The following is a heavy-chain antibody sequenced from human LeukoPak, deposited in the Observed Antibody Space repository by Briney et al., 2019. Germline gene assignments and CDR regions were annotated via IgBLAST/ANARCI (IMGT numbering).Heavy chain of an antibody. D-gene: IGHD1-26*01. CDR2: INAGNGNT. V-gene: IGHV1-3*01. Sequence: ASVKVSCKASGYTFTSYAMHWVRQAPGQRLEWMGWINAGNGNTNYSQKFQGRVTITRDTSASTAYMELSSLRSDDTAVYYCARDLGRIVGANGGDYWGQGTLVTVSS. J-gene: IGHJ4*02. CDR3: ARDLGRIVGANGGDY. CDR1: GYTFTSYA.